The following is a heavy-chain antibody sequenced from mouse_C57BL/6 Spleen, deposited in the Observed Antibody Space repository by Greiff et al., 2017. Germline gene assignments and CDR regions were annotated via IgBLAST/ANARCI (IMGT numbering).Heavy chain of an antibody. Sequence: QVQLQQPGAELVRPGSSVKLSCKASGYTFTGYWMHWVKQRPIQGLEWIGNIDPSDSETHYNQKFKDKATLTVDKSSSTAYMQLSSLTSEDSAVYYCAVYYDYDGGFDYWGQGTTLTVSS. CDR1: GYTFTGYW. J-gene: IGHJ2*01. CDR3: AVYYDYDGGFDY. V-gene: IGHV1-52*01. D-gene: IGHD2-4*01. CDR2: IDPSDSET.